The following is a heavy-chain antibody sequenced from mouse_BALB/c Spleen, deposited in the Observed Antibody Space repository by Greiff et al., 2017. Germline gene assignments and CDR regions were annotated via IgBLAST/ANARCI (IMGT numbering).Heavy chain of an antibody. CDR1: GFNIKDTY. D-gene: IGHD1-1*01. CDR3: APYYYGSSRFAWFAY. J-gene: IGHJ3*01. V-gene: IGHV14-3*02. CDR2: IDPANGNT. Sequence: EVMLVESGAELVKPGASVKLSCTASGFNIKDTYMHWVKQRPEQGLEWIGRIDPANGNTKYDPKFQGKATITADTSSNTAYLQLSSLTSEDTAVYYCAPYYYGSSRFAWFAYWGQGTLVTVSA.